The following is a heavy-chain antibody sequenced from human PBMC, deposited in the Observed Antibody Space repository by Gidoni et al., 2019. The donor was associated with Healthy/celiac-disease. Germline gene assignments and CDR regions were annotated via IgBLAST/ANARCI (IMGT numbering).Heavy chain of an antibody. D-gene: IGHD1-26*01. Sequence: QVQLVQSGAEVKKPGASVRVSCRASGSTFTSSYIPWVRQAPGQGLEWMGIINPSGGSTSYAQKFQGRVTMTRDTSTSTVYMELSSLRSEDTAVYYCARDARPVGATRFDYYYGMDVWGQGTTVTVSS. V-gene: IGHV1-46*01. CDR1: GSTFTSSY. CDR3: ARDARPVGATRFDYYYGMDV. J-gene: IGHJ6*02. CDR2: INPSGGST.